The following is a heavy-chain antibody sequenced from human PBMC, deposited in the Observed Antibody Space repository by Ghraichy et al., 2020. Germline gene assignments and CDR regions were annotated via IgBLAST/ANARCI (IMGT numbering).Heavy chain of an antibody. V-gene: IGHV1-2*02. CDR3: ARDDIVVVPAAYYYYGMDV. CDR2: INPNSGGT. D-gene: IGHD2-2*01. CDR1: GYTFTGYY. Sequence: ASVKVSCKASGYTFTGYYMHWVRQAPGQGLEWMGWINPNSGGTNYAQKFQGRVTMTRDTSISTAYMELSRLRSDDTAVYYCARDDIVVVPAAYYYYGMDVWGQGTTVTVSS. J-gene: IGHJ6*02.